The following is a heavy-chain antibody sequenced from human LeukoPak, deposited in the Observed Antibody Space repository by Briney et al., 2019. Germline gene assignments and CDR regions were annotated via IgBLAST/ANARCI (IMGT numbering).Heavy chain of an antibody. CDR1: GGSISSGDYY. V-gene: IGHV4-30-4*01. CDR3: AMSIVTYYYYGMDV. Sequence: PSQTLSLTCTVSGGSISSGDYYWSWIRQPPGKGLEWIGYIYYSGSTHYNPSLKSRVTISVDTSKNQFSLKLSSVTAADTAVYYCAMSIVTYYYYGMDVWGQGTTVTVSS. J-gene: IGHJ6*02. CDR2: IYYSGST. D-gene: IGHD1-26*01.